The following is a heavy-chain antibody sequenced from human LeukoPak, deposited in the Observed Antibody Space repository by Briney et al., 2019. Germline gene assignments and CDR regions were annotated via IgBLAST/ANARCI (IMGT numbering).Heavy chain of an antibody. D-gene: IGHD1-1*01. Sequence: PGGSLRLSCAASGFTFSSYSMNWVRQAPGKGLEWVSAISGSGGSTYYADSVKGRFTISRDNSKNTLYLQMNSLRAEDTAVYYCAKGGSYNWNDPGYYYYYMDVWGKGTTVTVSS. CDR2: ISGSGGST. J-gene: IGHJ6*03. V-gene: IGHV3-23*01. CDR3: AKGGSYNWNDPGYYYYYMDV. CDR1: GFTFSSYS.